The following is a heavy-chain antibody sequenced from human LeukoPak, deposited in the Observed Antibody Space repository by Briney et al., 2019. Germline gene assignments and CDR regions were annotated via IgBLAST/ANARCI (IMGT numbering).Heavy chain of an antibody. CDR3: ARERGLRIAAAGGMDV. V-gene: IGHV1-46*01. D-gene: IGHD6-13*01. J-gene: IGHJ6*02. CDR1: GYTFTSYY. Sequence: ASVKVSCKASGYTFTSYYMHWVRQAPGQGLEWMGIINPSGGSTSYAQKFQGRVTMTRDTSTSTVYMELSSLRSEDTAVYYCARERGLRIAAAGGMDVWGQGTTVTVSS. CDR2: INPSGGST.